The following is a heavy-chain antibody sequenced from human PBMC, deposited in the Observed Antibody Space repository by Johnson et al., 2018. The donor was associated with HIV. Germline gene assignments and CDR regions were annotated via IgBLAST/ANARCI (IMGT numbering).Heavy chain of an antibody. CDR2: INWNGGST. V-gene: IGHV3-20*04. CDR3: VRDGGSGWLLERDAFDI. D-gene: IGHD6-19*01. J-gene: IGHJ3*02. Sequence: VQLVESGGGVVRPGGSLRLSCAASGFTFDDYGMSWVRQTPGKGLEWVSGINWNGGSTGYADSVKGRFTISRDNAKNSLYLQMNSLRAEDTAVYYCVRDGGSGWLLERDAFDIWGQGTMVTVSS. CDR1: GFTFDDYG.